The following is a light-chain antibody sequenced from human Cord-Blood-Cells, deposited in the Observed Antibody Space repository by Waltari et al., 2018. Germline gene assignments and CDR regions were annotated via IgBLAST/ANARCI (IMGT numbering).Light chain of an antibody. Sequence: DIQMTQSRSSLSASVGARVTITCRASQSISSYLNWYQQKPGKAPKLLIYAASSLQSGVPSRFSGSGSGTDFTLTISSLQPEDFATYYCQQSYSTPWTFGQGTKVEIK. CDR1: QSISSY. CDR2: AAS. J-gene: IGKJ1*01. V-gene: IGKV1-39*01. CDR3: QQSYSTPWT.